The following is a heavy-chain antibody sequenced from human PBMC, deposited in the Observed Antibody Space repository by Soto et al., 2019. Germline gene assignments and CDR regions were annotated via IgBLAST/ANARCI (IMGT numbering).Heavy chain of an antibody. D-gene: IGHD6-19*01. CDR2: IVPMYDTP. V-gene: IGHV1-69*01. Sequence: QVHLVQSGAEVKRAGSSVKVSCKASGGTFSNSAISWGRQAPGHGLEWVGGIVPMYDTPVYGQTFQARVTITADHSTTTAFLELSRLTSEDTAVYFCAIEWGNRPVAGSEAFDVWGQGTAVSVSS. J-gene: IGHJ3*01. CDR3: AIEWGNRPVAGSEAFDV. CDR1: GGTFSNSA.